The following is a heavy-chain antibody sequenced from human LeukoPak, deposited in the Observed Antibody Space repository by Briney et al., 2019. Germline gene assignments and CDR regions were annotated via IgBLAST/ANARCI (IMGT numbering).Heavy chain of an antibody. D-gene: IGHD3-10*01. V-gene: IGHV5-51*01. CDR2: IYPGDSDT. CDR3: ARPWFGELPSPFDS. J-gene: IGHJ4*02. CDR1: GYSFTSYW. Sequence: GESLKISCKGSGYSFTSYWIGWVRQMPGKGPEWMGIIYPGDSDTKYSPSFQGQVTISADKSISTTYLQWSSLKASDTAIYYCARPWFGELPSPFDSWGQGTLVIVSS.